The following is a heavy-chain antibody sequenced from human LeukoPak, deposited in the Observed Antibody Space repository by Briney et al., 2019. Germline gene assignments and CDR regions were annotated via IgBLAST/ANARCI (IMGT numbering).Heavy chain of an antibody. Sequence: PSETLSLTCTVSGGSISNYDWSWIRQPAGKGLEWIGRLYTSGSTNYNPPLKSRVTMSFDTSKNQFSLKLSSMTAADTAMYYCARRSGDWNAFDIWGQGTMVTVSS. CDR2: LYTSGST. D-gene: IGHD2-21*02. V-gene: IGHV4-4*07. CDR1: GGSISNYD. J-gene: IGHJ3*02. CDR3: ARRSGDWNAFDI.